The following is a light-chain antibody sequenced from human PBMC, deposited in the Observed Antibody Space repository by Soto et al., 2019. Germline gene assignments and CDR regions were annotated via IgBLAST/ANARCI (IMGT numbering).Light chain of an antibody. Sequence: QSALTQPPSASGSPGQSVTISCTGTSSDVGGYNCVSWYQQHPGKAPKLMIYEVSKRPSGVPDRFSGSKSGNTASLTVSGLQAEDEADYYCSSYAGSNNVVFGGGTKVTVL. CDR1: SSDVGGYNC. CDR2: EVS. J-gene: IGLJ2*01. V-gene: IGLV2-8*01. CDR3: SSYAGSNNVV.